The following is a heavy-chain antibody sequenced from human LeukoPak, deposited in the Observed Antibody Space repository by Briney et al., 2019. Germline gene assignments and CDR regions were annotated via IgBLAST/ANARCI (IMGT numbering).Heavy chain of an antibody. D-gene: IGHD6-13*01. CDR1: EYTFTGYY. CDR2: INPNSGGT. Sequence: GASVKVSCKASEYTFTGYYMHWVRQAPGQGLEWMGWINPNSGGTNYAQKFQGRVTMTRDTSISTAYMELSRLRSDDTAVYYCARVLRGIAAAGTRWFDPWGQGTLVTVSS. J-gene: IGHJ5*02. V-gene: IGHV1-2*02. CDR3: ARVLRGIAAAGTRWFDP.